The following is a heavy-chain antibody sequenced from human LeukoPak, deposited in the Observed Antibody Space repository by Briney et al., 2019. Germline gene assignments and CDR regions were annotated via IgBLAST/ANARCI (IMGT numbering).Heavy chain of an antibody. Sequence: ASVTVSCAASGYTFTGYYMHWVRQAPGQGLEWMGWINPNSGGTNYAQKFQGRVTMTRDTSISTAYMELSRLRSDDTAVYYCASETTVTPSFDYWGQGTLVTVSS. D-gene: IGHD4-17*01. CDR1: GYTFTGYY. J-gene: IGHJ4*02. CDR2: INPNSGGT. V-gene: IGHV1-2*02. CDR3: ASETTVTPSFDY.